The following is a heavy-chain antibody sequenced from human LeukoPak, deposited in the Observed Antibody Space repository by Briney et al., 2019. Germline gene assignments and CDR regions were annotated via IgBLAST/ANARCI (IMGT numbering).Heavy chain of an antibody. J-gene: IGHJ3*02. V-gene: IGHV4-59*01. CDR3: ARGLGYYDYVWGSYLDDAFDI. D-gene: IGHD3-16*02. Sequence: SETLSLTCTVSGGSISSYYWSWIRQPPGKGLEWIGYIYYSGSTNYNPSLKSRVTISVDTSKNQFSLKLSSVTAADTAVYYCARGLGYYDYVWGSYLDDAFDIWGQGTMVTVPS. CDR1: GGSISSYY. CDR2: IYYSGST.